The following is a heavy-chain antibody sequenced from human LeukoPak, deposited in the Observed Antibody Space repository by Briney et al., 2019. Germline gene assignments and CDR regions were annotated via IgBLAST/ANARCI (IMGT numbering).Heavy chain of an antibody. CDR1: GFTFSNYW. V-gene: IGHV3-7*01. J-gene: IGHJ6*02. CDR3: ARDGSSSWYWATKMFYYYGMDV. CDR2: IKQDGSEK. D-gene: IGHD6-13*01. Sequence: GGSLRLSCAASGFTFSNYWMSWVRQAPGKGLEWVANIKQDGSEKYYVDSVKGRFTISRDNAKNSLYLQMSSLRAEDTAVYYCARDGSSSWYWATKMFYYYGMDVWGQGTTVTVSS.